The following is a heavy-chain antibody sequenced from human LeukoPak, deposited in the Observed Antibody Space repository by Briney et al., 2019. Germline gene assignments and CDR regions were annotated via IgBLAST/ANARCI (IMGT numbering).Heavy chain of an antibody. CDR1: GGSISSSSYY. J-gene: IGHJ4*02. CDR2: IYYSGST. CDR3: ARGRLALNAYSSGWYYFDY. D-gene: IGHD6-19*01. V-gene: IGHV4-39*01. Sequence: SETLSLTCTVSGGSISSSSYYWGWIRQPPGKGLEWIGSIYYSGSTYYNPSLKSRVTISVDTSKNQFSLKLSSVTAADTAVYYCARGRLALNAYSSGWYYFDYWGQGTLVTVSS.